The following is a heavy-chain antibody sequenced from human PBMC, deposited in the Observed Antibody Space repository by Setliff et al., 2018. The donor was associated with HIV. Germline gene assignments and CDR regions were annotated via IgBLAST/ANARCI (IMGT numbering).Heavy chain of an antibody. CDR3: VRDPIEGYPDYFDY. CDR2: MSTGGDIK. J-gene: IGHJ4*02. CDR1: GFTFSSYV. Sequence: PGGSLRLSCAATGFTFSSYVLHWVRQAPGKGLEWVAVMSTGGDIKIYADSVKGRFTISRDNSKNTLFLQMNSLRPEDTATYYCVRDPIEGYPDYFDYWGQGTLGTVSS. V-gene: IGHV3-30*03. D-gene: IGHD1-26*01.